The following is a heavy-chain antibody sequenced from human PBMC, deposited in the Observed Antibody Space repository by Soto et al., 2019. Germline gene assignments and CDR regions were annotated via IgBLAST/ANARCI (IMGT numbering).Heavy chain of an antibody. CDR2: IHSDGSST. Sequence: EVQLVESEGGLVQRGGSLRLSCAASGFTFNYYWMHWVRQAPGQGLVWVSHIHSDGSSTTYADSVKGRFTISRDNAKNKLYLQMKSLRAEDTAVYYCARGDKGGFDLWGQGTTVTVSS. V-gene: IGHV3-74*01. J-gene: IGHJ3*01. D-gene: IGHD2-21*02. CDR3: ARGDKGGFDL. CDR1: GFTFNYYW.